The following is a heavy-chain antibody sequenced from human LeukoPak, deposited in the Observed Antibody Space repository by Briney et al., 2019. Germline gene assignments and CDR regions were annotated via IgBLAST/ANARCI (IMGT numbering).Heavy chain of an antibody. Sequence: GGSLRLSCAASAFTFSSYSMDWVRQAPGKGLEWVSSISSSSSYIYYADSVKGRFTISRDNAKNSLYLQMNSLRAEDTAVYYCARLYCGGDCNYDDDYYYYMDVWGKGTTVTISS. D-gene: IGHD2-21*02. CDR1: AFTFSSYS. CDR2: ISSSSSYI. CDR3: ARLYCGGDCNYDDDYYYYMDV. V-gene: IGHV3-21*04. J-gene: IGHJ6*03.